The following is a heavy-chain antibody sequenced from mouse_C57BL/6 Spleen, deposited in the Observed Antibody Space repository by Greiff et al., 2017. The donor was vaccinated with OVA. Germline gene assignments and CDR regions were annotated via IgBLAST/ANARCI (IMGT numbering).Heavy chain of an antibody. CDR1: GYTFTDHT. V-gene: IGHV1-78*01. CDR2: IYPRDGST. CDR3: ARLVDYDWYFDV. D-gene: IGHD2-4*01. J-gene: IGHJ1*03. Sequence: VKLQESDAELVKPGASVKISCKVSGYTFTDHTIHWMKQRPEQGLEWIGYIYPRDGSTKYNEKFKGKATLTADKSSSTAYMQLNSLTSEDSAVYFCARLVDYDWYFDVWGTGTTVTVSS.